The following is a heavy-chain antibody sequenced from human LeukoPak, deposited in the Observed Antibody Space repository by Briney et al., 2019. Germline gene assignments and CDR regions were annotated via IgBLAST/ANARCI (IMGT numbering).Heavy chain of an antibody. J-gene: IGHJ4*02. CDR3: TREQDREASATVVGDY. V-gene: IGHV3-7*01. D-gene: IGHD4-23*01. CDR1: EFTFFTYW. Sequence: GGSLRLSCAVSEFTFFTYWMTWVRQAPGKGLEWVANIKQDGSEKYYVDSVKGRFTISRDNAKNSLYLQMNSLRVEDTAVYYCTREQDREASATVVGDYWGQGTLVTVSS. CDR2: IKQDGSEK.